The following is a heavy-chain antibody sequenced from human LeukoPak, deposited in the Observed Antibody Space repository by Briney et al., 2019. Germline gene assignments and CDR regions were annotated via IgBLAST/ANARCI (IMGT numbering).Heavy chain of an antibody. Sequence: ASVKVSCKASGYTFNSYDINWVRQASGQGLEWMGWMNPNSGNTGYAQKFQGRVTMTRNTSISTAYMELSSLRSEDTAVYYCARVFGYSSGSYYKRVDYWGQGTLVTVSS. CDR1: GYTFNSYD. V-gene: IGHV1-8*01. J-gene: IGHJ4*02. D-gene: IGHD3-10*01. CDR2: MNPNSGNT. CDR3: ARVFGYSSGSYYKRVDY.